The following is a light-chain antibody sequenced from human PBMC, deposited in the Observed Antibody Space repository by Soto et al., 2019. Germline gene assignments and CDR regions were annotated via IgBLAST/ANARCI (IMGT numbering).Light chain of an antibody. V-gene: IGKV1-27*01. CDR2: AAS. CDR1: QGISNY. J-gene: IGKJ1*01. Sequence: DIQMTQSPSSLSASVGDRVTITCRASQGISNYLAWYQQKPGKVPKLLIYAASTLQSGVPSRFSGSGSGTDFTLPISSLQPEDVATYYCQKYNSAPRTFGQGTKVEMK. CDR3: QKYNSAPRT.